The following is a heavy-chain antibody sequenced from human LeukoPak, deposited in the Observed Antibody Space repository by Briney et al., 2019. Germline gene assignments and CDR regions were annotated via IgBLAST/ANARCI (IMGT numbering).Heavy chain of an antibody. Sequence: GGSLRLSRAVSGFTFSDYFMTWIRQAPGKGLEWVSYISGSGSNKYYADSVKGRFTISRDNAKNSLYLQMNSLRVEDTAVYYCATSQSSVAGIVGDWGQGTLVTVS. D-gene: IGHD6-19*01. CDR2: ISGSGSNK. CDR1: GFTFSDYF. V-gene: IGHV3-11*04. J-gene: IGHJ4*02. CDR3: ATSQSSVAGIVGD.